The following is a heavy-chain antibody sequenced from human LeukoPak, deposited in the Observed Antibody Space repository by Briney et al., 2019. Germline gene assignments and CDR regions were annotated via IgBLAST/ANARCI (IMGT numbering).Heavy chain of an antibody. D-gene: IGHD3-10*01. CDR3: ARHYGSGMDYFDP. V-gene: IGHV4-39*01. Sequence: PSETLSLTCTVSGGSINSTKYNWGWIRQPPRRGPEWLASVYYSGLTYYNSSLKSRVTISVDTSKNQCSLKLTSVTAADTAVYYCARHYGSGMDYFDPWGQGTLVTVSS. CDR1: GGSINSTKYN. CDR2: VYYSGLT. J-gene: IGHJ5*02.